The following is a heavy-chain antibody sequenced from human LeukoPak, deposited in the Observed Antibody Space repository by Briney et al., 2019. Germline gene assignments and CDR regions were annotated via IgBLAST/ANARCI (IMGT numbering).Heavy chain of an antibody. CDR2: MNPNSGNT. V-gene: IGHV1-8*03. Sequence: ASVKVSCKASVYTFTSYDINWVRQAAGQGLEWMGWMNPNSGNTGYEQKFQGRVTITRNPSISTAYMELSSLRSEDTAVYYCAREGYSSSYYYMDVWGKGTTVTVSS. CDR3: AREGYSSSYYYMDV. D-gene: IGHD6-6*01. CDR1: VYTFTSYD. J-gene: IGHJ6*03.